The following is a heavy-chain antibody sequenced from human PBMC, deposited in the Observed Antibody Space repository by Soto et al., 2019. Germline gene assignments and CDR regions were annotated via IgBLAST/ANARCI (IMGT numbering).Heavy chain of an antibody. V-gene: IGHV5-51*01. CDR1: GYSFTSYW. Sequence: EVQLVQSGAEVKKPGESLKISCKGSGYSFTSYWIGWVRQMPGKGLEWMGIIYPGDSDTRYSPSFQGQVTISADKSISTAYLQWSSRKASDTAMYYWARTAISFGVVIRNWFDPWGQGTLVTVSS. J-gene: IGHJ5*02. CDR3: ARTAISFGVVIRNWFDP. D-gene: IGHD3-3*01. CDR2: IYPGDSDT.